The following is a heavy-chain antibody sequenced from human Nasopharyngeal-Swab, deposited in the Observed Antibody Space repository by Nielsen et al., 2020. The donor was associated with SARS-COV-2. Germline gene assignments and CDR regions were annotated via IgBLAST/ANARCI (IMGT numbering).Heavy chain of an antibody. CDR1: GFTFSSYG. CDR2: ISYDGSNK. Sequence: GESLKISCAASGFTFSSYGMHWVRQAPGKGLEWVAVISYDGSNKYYADSVKGRFTISRDNSKNTLYLQMNSPRAEDTAVYYCAQGNYFDYWGQGTLVTVSS. J-gene: IGHJ4*02. CDR3: AQGNYFDY. V-gene: IGHV3-30*03.